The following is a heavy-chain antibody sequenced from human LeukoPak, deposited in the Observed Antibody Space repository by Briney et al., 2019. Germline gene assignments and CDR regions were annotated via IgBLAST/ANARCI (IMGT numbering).Heavy chain of an antibody. J-gene: IGHJ4*02. CDR3: ARDVDYDFWSGYYNSY. CDR2: INPNSGGT. Sequence: ASVKVSCKASGYTLTAYYIYWVRQAPGQGLEWMGRINPNSGGTNYAQKFQGRVTMTRDTSISTAYMELSRLRSDDTAVYYCARDVDYDFWSGYYNSYWGQGTLVTVSS. D-gene: IGHD3-3*01. CDR1: GYTLTAYY. V-gene: IGHV1-2*06.